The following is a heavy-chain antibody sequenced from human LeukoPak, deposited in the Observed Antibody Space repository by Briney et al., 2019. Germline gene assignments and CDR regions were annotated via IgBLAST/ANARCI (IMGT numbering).Heavy chain of an antibody. CDR3: ARVNVGASDY. CDR2: IYHSGST. D-gene: IGHD1-26*01. J-gene: IGHJ4*02. V-gene: IGHV4-38-2*02. Sequence: PSETLSLTCTVSGYSISSGYSWGWILQPPGKGLEWIGSIYHSGSTYYNPSLKSRVTISVDTSKNQFSLKLSSVTATDTAVYYCARVNVGASDYWGQGTPVTVSS. CDR1: GYSISSGYS.